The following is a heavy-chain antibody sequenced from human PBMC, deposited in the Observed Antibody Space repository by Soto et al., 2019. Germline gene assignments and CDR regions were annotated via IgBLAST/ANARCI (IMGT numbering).Heavy chain of an antibody. CDR3: ARDASITMIVVVTSSPNDAFEI. CDR1: GYTFTSYG. CDR2: ISAYNGNT. Sequence: ASVKVSCKASGYTFTSYGISWVRQAPGQGLEWMGWISAYNGNTNYAQKLQGRVTMTTDTSTSTAYMELRSLRSDDTAVYYCARDASITMIVVVTSSPNDAFEIWGQGTMVTGSS. J-gene: IGHJ3*02. D-gene: IGHD3-22*01. V-gene: IGHV1-18*01.